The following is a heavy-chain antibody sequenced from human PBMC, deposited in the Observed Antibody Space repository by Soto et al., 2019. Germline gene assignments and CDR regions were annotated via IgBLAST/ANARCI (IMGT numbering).Heavy chain of an antibody. V-gene: IGHV4-39*01. J-gene: IGHJ4*02. D-gene: IGHD4-17*01. CDR1: GDSISSSSNH. CDR3: ATHPPYGPLDY. Sequence: QLQLQESGPGLVKPSKTLSLTCTVSGDSISSSSNHWGWIRQPPGKGLEWIGNIYYSENTYYNPSLKSRVTISVDTSKNQFSLRLTSVTAADTAVYYCATHPPYGPLDYWGQGTLVTVSS. CDR2: IYYSENT.